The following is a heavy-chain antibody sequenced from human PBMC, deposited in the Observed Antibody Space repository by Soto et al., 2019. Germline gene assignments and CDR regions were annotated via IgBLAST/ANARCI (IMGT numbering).Heavy chain of an antibody. V-gene: IGHV1-18*01. CDR1: GYTFTSYG. CDR3: ARAPQGTTPYYFDY. Sequence: ASVKVSCKASGYTFTSYGISWVRQAPGQGLEWMGWISAYNGNTNYAQKLQGRVTMTTDTSTSTAYMELRSLRSDDTAVYYCARAPQGTTPYYFDYWGQGTLVTVSS. J-gene: IGHJ4*02. CDR2: ISAYNGNT. D-gene: IGHD1-7*01.